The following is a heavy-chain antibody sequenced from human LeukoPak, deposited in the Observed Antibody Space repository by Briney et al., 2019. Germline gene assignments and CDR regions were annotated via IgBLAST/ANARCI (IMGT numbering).Heavy chain of an antibody. CDR3: ARQPSYSSGSIDY. CDR1: GGSFSGYY. V-gene: IGHV4-34*01. J-gene: IGHJ4*02. D-gene: IGHD6-19*01. Sequence: SETLSLTCAVYGGSFSGYYWSWIRQPPGKGLEWIGEINHSGSTNYNPSLKSGVTISVDTSKNQFSLKLSSVTAADTAVYYCARQPSYSSGSIDYWGQGTLVTVSS. CDR2: INHSGST.